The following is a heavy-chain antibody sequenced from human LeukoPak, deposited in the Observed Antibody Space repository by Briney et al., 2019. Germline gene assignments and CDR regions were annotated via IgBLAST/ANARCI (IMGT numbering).Heavy chain of an antibody. J-gene: IGHJ4*02. CDR3: ARESRLGYDYGDHGIFDY. D-gene: IGHD4-17*01. Sequence: ASVKVSCKASGYTFTSYDINWVRQATGQGLEWMGWMSPNSGDTGYAQKFQGRVTMTRNTSISTAYMELSSLRSEDTAVYYCARESRLGYDYGDHGIFDYWGQGTLVTVSS. CDR2: MSPNSGDT. V-gene: IGHV1-8*01. CDR1: GYTFTSYD.